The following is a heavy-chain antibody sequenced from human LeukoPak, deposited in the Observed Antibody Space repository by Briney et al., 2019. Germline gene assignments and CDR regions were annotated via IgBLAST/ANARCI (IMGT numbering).Heavy chain of an antibody. CDR2: IYSGGST. CDR3: ARGGSPWTMRSNAFDI. Sequence: GGSLRLSCAASGFTFSSYAMGWVRQAPGKGLEWVSVIYSGGSTYYADSVKGRFTISRDNSKNTLYLQMNSLRAEDTAVYYCARGGSPWTMRSNAFDIWGQGTMVTVSS. D-gene: IGHD6-25*01. V-gene: IGHV3-53*01. J-gene: IGHJ3*02. CDR1: GFTFSSYA.